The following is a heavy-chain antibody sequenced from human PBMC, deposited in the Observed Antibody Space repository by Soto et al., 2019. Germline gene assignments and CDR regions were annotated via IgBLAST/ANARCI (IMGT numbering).Heavy chain of an antibody. D-gene: IGHD6-19*01. CDR3: AREYSSGWSRGWFDP. CDR2: ISSSSSYI. CDR1: GFSFSSYS. Sequence: GGSLRLSCAASGFSFSSYSMNWVRQAPGKGLEWVSSISSSSSYIYYADSVKGRFTISRDNAKNSLYLQMNSLRAEDTAVYYCAREYSSGWSRGWFDPWGQGTLVTVSS. V-gene: IGHV3-21*01. J-gene: IGHJ5*02.